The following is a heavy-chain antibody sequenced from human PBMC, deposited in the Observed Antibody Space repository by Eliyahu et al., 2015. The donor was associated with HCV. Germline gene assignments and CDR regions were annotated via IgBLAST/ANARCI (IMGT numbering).Heavy chain of an antibody. Sequence: QVQLVQSGAEVKKPGSSVKVSCKASGGTFAIYAISWVRQAPGQGLEWMGGIIPLFGTANYAQKFQGRVTITADESTSTAYMELSSLRSEDTAVYYCARGVSTAGDSSGYYLYYWGQGTLVTVSS. CDR2: IIPLFGTA. D-gene: IGHD3-22*01. V-gene: IGHV1-69*01. CDR3: ARGVSTAGDSSGYYLYY. CDR1: GGTFAIYA. J-gene: IGHJ4*02.